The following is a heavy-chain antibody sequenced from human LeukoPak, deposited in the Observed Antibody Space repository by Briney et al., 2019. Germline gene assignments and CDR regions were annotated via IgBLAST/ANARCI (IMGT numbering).Heavy chain of an antibody. J-gene: IGHJ6*02. V-gene: IGHV3-66*01. D-gene: IGHD3-3*01. Sequence: PGGSLRLSCAASGLTVSSNYMSWVRQAPGKGLEWVSVIYSGGNTYYADTVKGRFTISRDNSKNTLYLQMNSLRAEDTAVYYCARGTRFSDYYYYYGMDVWGQGTTVTVSS. CDR1: GLTVSSNY. CDR3: ARGTRFSDYYYYYGMDV. CDR2: IYSGGNT.